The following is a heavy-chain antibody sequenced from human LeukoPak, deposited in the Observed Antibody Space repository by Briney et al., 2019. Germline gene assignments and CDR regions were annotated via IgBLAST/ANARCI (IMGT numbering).Heavy chain of an antibody. J-gene: IGHJ4*02. CDR1: GFTFTNYA. Sequence: GSPRLSCAASGFTFTNYAMTWVRQAPGKGLEWVSSISASGITFSADSVKGRFTISRDNSKNTLYLQMSSLRAEDTAIYYCAKFSSDWYEDYWGQGTLVTVSS. V-gene: IGHV3-23*01. CDR2: ISASGIT. CDR3: AKFSSDWYEDY. D-gene: IGHD6-19*01.